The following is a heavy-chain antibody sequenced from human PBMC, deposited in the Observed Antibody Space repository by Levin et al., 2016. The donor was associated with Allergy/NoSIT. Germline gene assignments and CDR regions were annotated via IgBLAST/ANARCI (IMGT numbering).Heavy chain of an antibody. J-gene: IGHJ6*02. CDR3: ASATLARYYGMDV. CDR2: IYYSGST. D-gene: IGHD6-6*01. V-gene: IGHV4-31*02. Sequence: WIRQPPGKGLEWIGYIYYSGSTYYNPSLKSRVTISVDTSKNQFSLKLSSVTAADTAVYYCASATLARYYGMDVWGQGTTVTVSS.